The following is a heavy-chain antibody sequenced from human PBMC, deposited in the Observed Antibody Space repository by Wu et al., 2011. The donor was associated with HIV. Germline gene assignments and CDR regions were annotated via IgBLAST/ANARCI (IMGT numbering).Heavy chain of an antibody. Sequence: QVQLVQSGAEVKKPGSSVKVSCKASGGTFITYTISWVRQAPGQGLEWMGGIIPIFGTANYAQKFQGRVTMTTDTSTSTAYMELRSLRSDDTAVYYCARDVDLDRIWTQRIHNMDYWGQGTLVTVSS. CDR2: IIPIFGTA. J-gene: IGHJ4*02. V-gene: IGHV1-69*06. CDR1: GGTFITYT. CDR3: ARDVDLDRIWTQRIHNMDY. D-gene: IGHD3/OR15-3a*01.